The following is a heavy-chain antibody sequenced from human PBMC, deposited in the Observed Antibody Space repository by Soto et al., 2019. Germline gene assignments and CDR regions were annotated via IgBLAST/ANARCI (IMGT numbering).Heavy chain of an antibody. D-gene: IGHD2-2*01. Sequence: GGSLRLSCAASGFTFSSYGMHWVRQAPGKGLEWVAVIWYDGSNKYYADSVKGRFTISRDNSKNTLYLQMNSLRAEDTAVYYCARDPNRLLPPYNWFDPWGQGTLVTVSS. J-gene: IGHJ5*02. CDR1: GFTFSSYG. CDR2: IWYDGSNK. CDR3: ARDPNRLLPPYNWFDP. V-gene: IGHV3-33*01.